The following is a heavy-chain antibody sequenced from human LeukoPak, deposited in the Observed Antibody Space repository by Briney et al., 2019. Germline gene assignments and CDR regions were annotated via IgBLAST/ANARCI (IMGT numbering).Heavy chain of an antibody. J-gene: IGHJ5*02. CDR3: ARDHPFTGPNRNNNWFDP. V-gene: IGHV4-39*07. CDR1: GGSISSSSYY. CDR2: IYYSGST. Sequence: PSETLPLTCTVSGGSISSSSYYWGWIRQPPGKGLEWIGSIYYSGSTYYNPSLKSRVTISVDTSKNQFSLKLSSVTAADTAVYYCARDHPFTGPNRNNNWFDPWGQGTLVTVSS. D-gene: IGHD1-14*01.